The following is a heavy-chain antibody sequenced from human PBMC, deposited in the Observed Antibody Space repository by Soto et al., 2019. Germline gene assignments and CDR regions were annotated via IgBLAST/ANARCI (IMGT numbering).Heavy chain of an antibody. CDR1: GYTFTSYA. Sequence: GASVKVSCKASGYTFTSYAMHWVRQAPGQRLEWMGWINAGNGNTKYSQKFQGRVTITRDTSASTAYMELSSLRSEDTAVYYCARDLGYCSGGSCYPDMFDYWGQGTLVTVSS. CDR3: ARDLGYCSGGSCYPDMFDY. CDR2: INAGNGNT. V-gene: IGHV1-3*01. J-gene: IGHJ4*02. D-gene: IGHD2-15*01.